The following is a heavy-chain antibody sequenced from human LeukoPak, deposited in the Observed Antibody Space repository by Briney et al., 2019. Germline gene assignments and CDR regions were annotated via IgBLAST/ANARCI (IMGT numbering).Heavy chain of an antibody. CDR2: ISGSGGST. CDR1: GFTFSNYA. V-gene: IGHV3-23*01. CDR3: ATEFYYDSSGYYPHYFDY. Sequence: GGSLRLSCAASGFTFSNYAMSWVRQAPGKGLKWVSAISGSGGSTYYADSVKGRFTISRDNSKNTLYLQMNSLRAADTAVYYCATEFYYDSSGYYPHYFDYWGQGTLVTVSS. J-gene: IGHJ4*02. D-gene: IGHD3-22*01.